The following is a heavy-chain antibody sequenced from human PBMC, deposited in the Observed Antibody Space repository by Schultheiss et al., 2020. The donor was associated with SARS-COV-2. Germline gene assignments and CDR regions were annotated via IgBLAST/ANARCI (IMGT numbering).Heavy chain of an antibody. CDR2: INSDGSST. D-gene: IGHD3-10*01. J-gene: IGHJ3*02. CDR3: AREGGMVQGVIITKPGAFDI. V-gene: IGHV3-74*01. Sequence: GGSLRLSCAASGFTFSTYWMHWVRQGPGKGLVWVSRINSDGSSTSYADSVKGRFAISRDNAKNSLYLQMNSLRAEDTAVYYCAREGGMVQGVIITKPGAFDIWGQGTMVTVSS. CDR1: GFTFSTYW.